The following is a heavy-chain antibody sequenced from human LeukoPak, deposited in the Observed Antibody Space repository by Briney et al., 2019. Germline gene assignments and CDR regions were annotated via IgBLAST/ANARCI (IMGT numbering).Heavy chain of an antibody. Sequence: PGGSLRLSCAASGFTFTSYAMHWVRQAPGQRLEWMGWINAGNGNTKYSQKFQGRVTITRDTSASTAYMELSSLRSEDTAVYYCARANDIVVVPAALDYWGQGTLVTVSS. V-gene: IGHV1-3*01. D-gene: IGHD2-2*01. CDR3: ARANDIVVVPAALDY. CDR2: INAGNGNT. CDR1: GFTFTSYA. J-gene: IGHJ4*02.